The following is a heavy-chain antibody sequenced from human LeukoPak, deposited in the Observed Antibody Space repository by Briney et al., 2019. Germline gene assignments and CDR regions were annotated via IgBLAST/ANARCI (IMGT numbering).Heavy chain of an antibody. D-gene: IGHD2-8*01. Sequence: ASVWVSCKASGYTFISYNINWLRQATGQGLEWMGWVNPRSGDAGYLQKFQGRLTITRDSSIDTAYMDLSGLNSEDTAVYYCARGVPLGYCTYGVCYPPYYFDYWGQGTLVTASS. J-gene: IGHJ4*02. V-gene: IGHV1-8*03. CDR2: VNPRSGDA. CDR1: GYTFISYN. CDR3: ARGVPLGYCTYGVCYPPYYFDY.